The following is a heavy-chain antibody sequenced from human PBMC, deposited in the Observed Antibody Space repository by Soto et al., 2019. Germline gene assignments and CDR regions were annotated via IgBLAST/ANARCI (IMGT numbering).Heavy chain of an antibody. CDR2: IVVGSGNT. V-gene: IGHV1-58*01. CDR1: GFTFTSSS. J-gene: IGHJ4*02. D-gene: IGHD1-26*01. Sequence: SVKVSCKASGFTFTSSSVQWVLQARGQRLEWIGWIVVGSGNTNYAQKFQERVTITRDMSTSTAYMELSSLRSEDTAVYYCAAGPIVGATRGFDYWGQGTLVTVSS. CDR3: AAGPIVGATRGFDY.